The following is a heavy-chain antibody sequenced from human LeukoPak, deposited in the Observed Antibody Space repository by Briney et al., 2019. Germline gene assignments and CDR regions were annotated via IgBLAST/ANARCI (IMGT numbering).Heavy chain of an antibody. V-gene: IGHV3-23*01. CDR3: AKGRDFWVGRDYFDS. Sequence: GGSLRLSCAASGFTFSSYAMTWIRQAPGKGLEWAATISGGGGSTYYGDSVKGRFTISRDNSKNTLYLQMNTPRVDDTAVYYCAKGRDFWVGRDYFDSWGQGTLVTVSS. CDR2: ISGGGGST. CDR1: GFTFSSYA. J-gene: IGHJ4*02. D-gene: IGHD3-3*01.